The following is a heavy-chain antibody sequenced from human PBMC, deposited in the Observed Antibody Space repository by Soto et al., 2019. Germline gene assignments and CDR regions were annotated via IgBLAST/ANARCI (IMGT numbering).Heavy chain of an antibody. CDR1: GGSISSYY. V-gene: IGHV4-59*01. J-gene: IGHJ6*03. Sequence: SETLSLTCTVSGGSISSYYWSWIRQPPGKGLEWIGYIYYSGSTNYNPSLKSRVTISVDTSKNQFSLKLSSVTAADTAVYYCARDSYYGSESYYTDYYYYYMDVWGKGTTVTVSS. CDR2: IYYSGST. CDR3: ARDSYYGSESYYTDYYYYYMDV. D-gene: IGHD3-10*01.